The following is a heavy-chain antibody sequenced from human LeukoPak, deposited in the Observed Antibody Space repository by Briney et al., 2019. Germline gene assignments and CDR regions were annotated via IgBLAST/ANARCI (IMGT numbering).Heavy chain of an antibody. Sequence: ASVKVSCKASGYTFTSYYMHWVRQAPGQGLEWMGIINPSGGSTSYAQKFQGRVTMTRDTSTSTGYMELSSLRSEDTAVYYCASETGSYYCDYWAQGTLATVSS. CDR3: ASETGSYYCDY. J-gene: IGHJ4*02. CDR2: INPSGGST. D-gene: IGHD1-26*01. V-gene: IGHV1-46*01. CDR1: GYTFTSYY.